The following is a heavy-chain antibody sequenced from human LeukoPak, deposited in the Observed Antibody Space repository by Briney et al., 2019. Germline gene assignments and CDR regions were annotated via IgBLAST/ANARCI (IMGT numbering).Heavy chain of an antibody. CDR2: VSSDARQK. CDR1: GFTFSCCG. Sequence: PGGSPRLSCAASGFTFSCCGKHWVRQAPGKGLEWMASVSSDARQKDYADSVKGRFTISRDNSKNTLYLQMDSLRTEDTAVYYCAKRIDRFALDYWGQGTLLIVSS. D-gene: IGHD3-9*01. V-gene: IGHV3-30*18. J-gene: IGHJ4*02. CDR3: AKRIDRFALDY.